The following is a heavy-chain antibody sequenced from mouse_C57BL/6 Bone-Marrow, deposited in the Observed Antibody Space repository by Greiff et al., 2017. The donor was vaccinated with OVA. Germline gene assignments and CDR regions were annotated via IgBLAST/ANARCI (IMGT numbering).Heavy chain of an antibody. J-gene: IGHJ3*01. CDR2: IYPGDGDT. CDR3: ARGLLRPAWFAY. D-gene: IGHD1-2*01. V-gene: IGHV1-82*01. CDR1: GYAFSSSW. Sequence: QVQLQQSGPELVKPGASVKISCKASGYAFSSSWMNWVKQRPGKGLEWIGRIYPGDGDTNYNGKFKGKATLTADKSSSTAYMQLSSLTSEDSAVYFCARGLLRPAWFAYWGQGTLVTVSA.